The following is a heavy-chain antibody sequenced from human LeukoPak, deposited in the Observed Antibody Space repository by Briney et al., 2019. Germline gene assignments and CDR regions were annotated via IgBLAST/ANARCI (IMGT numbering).Heavy chain of an antibody. CDR1: GFTFSTYA. CDR2: VSGTSGRT. Sequence: GGSLRLSCAASGFTFSTYAMSWVRQAPGKGLEWVSVVSGTSGRTYYADSVKGRFTISRDNSKNTLYLQMNSLRAEDTALYYCVKASSSSPQYNWFDAWGQGTLVTVSS. CDR3: VKASSSSPQYNWFDA. J-gene: IGHJ5*02. V-gene: IGHV3-23*01. D-gene: IGHD6-6*01.